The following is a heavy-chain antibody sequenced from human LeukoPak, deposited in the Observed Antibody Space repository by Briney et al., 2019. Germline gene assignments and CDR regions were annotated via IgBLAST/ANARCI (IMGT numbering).Heavy chain of an antibody. V-gene: IGHV4-39*07. CDR3: ARDQEMVVAATYFDY. D-gene: IGHD2-15*01. CDR2: IYYSGST. Sequence: PSETLSLTCTVSGGSISSSSYYWGWLRQPPGKGLEWIGSIYYSGSTYYNPSLKSRVTISVDTSKNQFSLKLSSVTAADTAVYYCARDQEMVVAATYFDYWGQGTLVTVSS. CDR1: GGSISSSSYY. J-gene: IGHJ4*02.